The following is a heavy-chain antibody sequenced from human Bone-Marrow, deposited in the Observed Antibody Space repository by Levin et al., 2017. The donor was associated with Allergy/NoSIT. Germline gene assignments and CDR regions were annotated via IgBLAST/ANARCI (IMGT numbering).Heavy chain of an antibody. D-gene: IGHD4-23*01. CDR1: GFTVSSNY. V-gene: IGHV3-53*01. CDR2: IYSGGST. Sequence: GASVKVSCAASGFTVSSNYMNWVRQAPGKGLEWVSIIYSGGSTYYADSVKGRFTISRDNSKNTLYLQMNSLRAEDTAVYYCARSQMTTVASPLDYWGQGTLVTVSS. J-gene: IGHJ4*02. CDR3: ARSQMTTVASPLDY.